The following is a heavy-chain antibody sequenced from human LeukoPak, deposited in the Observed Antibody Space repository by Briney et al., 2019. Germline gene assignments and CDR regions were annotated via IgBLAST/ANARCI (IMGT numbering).Heavy chain of an antibody. J-gene: IGHJ4*02. CDR3: ASITIFGVVTDY. CDR1: GFTFNVYS. Sequence: GGSLRLSCAASGFTFNVYSMNWVRQAPGKGLEWVSYISNSGSTIYYADSVKGRFTISRDNAKNSLYLQMNSLRAEDTAVYYCASITIFGVVTDYWGQGTLVTVSS. CDR2: ISNSGSTI. V-gene: IGHV3-48*01. D-gene: IGHD3-3*01.